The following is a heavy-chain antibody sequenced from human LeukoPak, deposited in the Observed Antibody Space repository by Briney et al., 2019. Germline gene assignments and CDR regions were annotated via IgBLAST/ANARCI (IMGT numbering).Heavy chain of an antibody. CDR2: ISGSGGST. CDR1: GFTFSSYA. Sequence: GGSLRLSCAASGFTFSSYAMSWVRQAPGKGLEWVSAISGSGGSTYYADSVKGRFTISRDNSKNSLYLQMNGLRAEDTAVYYCAKPGSGWYNTFDVWGQGTMVTVSS. CDR3: AKPGSGWYNTFDV. V-gene: IGHV3-23*01. J-gene: IGHJ3*01. D-gene: IGHD6-19*01.